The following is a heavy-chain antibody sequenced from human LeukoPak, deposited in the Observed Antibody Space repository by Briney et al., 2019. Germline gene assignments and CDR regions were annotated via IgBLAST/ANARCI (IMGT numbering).Heavy chain of an antibody. Sequence: SETLSLTCAVSGGSISSSNWWSWVRQPPGKGLEWIGEIYHSGSTNYNPSLKSRVTISVDKSKNQFSLKLSSVTAADTAVYYCARDPGRNVDIVATLGSAAFDIWGQGTMVTVSS. V-gene: IGHV4-4*02. D-gene: IGHD5-12*01. CDR3: ARDPGRNVDIVATLGSAAFDI. J-gene: IGHJ3*02. CDR1: GGSISSSNW. CDR2: IYHSGST.